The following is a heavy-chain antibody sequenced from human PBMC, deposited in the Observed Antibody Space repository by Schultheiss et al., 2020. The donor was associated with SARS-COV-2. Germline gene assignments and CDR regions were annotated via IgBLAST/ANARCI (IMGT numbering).Heavy chain of an antibody. J-gene: IGHJ4*02. Sequence: GESLKISCAASGFTFSSYSMNWVRQAPGKGLEWVSSISSSSSYIYYADSVKGRFTISRDNAKNSLYLQMNSLRAEDTAVYYCARDDDLGSYSDFDYWGQGTLVTVSS. CDR1: GFTFSSYS. CDR3: ARDDDLGSYSDFDY. D-gene: IGHD1-26*01. V-gene: IGHV3-21*01. CDR2: ISSSSSYI.